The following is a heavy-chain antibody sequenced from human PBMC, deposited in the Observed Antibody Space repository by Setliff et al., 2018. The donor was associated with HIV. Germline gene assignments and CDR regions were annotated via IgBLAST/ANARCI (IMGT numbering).Heavy chain of an antibody. Sequence: PSETLSLTCAVSGYSISSGYYGSWNRQPQGKRLEWIGEINHRGITNYSPSRKSRVTISVDTSKNQFSLKLRSVTAADTAVYYCARVVWMAAAGTIDYYYYGMDIWGQGTTVTVSS. CDR3: ARVVWMAAAGTIDYYYYGMDI. D-gene: IGHD6-13*01. J-gene: IGHJ6*02. V-gene: IGHV4-34*01. CDR2: INHRGIT. CDR1: GYSISSGYY.